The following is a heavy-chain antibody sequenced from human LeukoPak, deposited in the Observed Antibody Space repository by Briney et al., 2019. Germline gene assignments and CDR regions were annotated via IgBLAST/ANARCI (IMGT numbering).Heavy chain of an antibody. CDR1: GGTFSSYA. D-gene: IGHD7-27*01. J-gene: IGHJ2*01. CDR3: ARQLGYYWYFDL. V-gene: IGHV1-69*13. Sequence: SVKVSCKASGGTFSSYAISWVRQAPGQGLEWIGGIIPIFGTANYAQKFQGRVTITADESTSTAYMELSSLRSEDTAVYYCARQLGYYWYFDLWGRGTLVTVSS. CDR2: IIPIFGTA.